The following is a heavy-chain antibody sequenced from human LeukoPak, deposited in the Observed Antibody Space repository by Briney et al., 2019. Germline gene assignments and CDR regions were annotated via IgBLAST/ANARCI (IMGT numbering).Heavy chain of an antibody. CDR3: ASGNYSSSVDY. J-gene: IGHJ4*02. CDR1: GGSFSGYY. D-gene: IGHD6-6*01. V-gene: IGHV4-34*01. Sequence: SETLSLTCAVYGGSFSGYYWSWIRQPPGKGLEWIGEINHSGSTNYNPSLKSRVTISVDTSKNQFSLKLSSVTAADTAVYYCASGNYSSSVDYWGQGTLVTVSS. CDR2: INHSGST.